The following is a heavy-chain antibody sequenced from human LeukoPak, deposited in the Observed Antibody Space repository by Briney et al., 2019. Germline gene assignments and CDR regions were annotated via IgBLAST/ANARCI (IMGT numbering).Heavy chain of an antibody. V-gene: IGHV4-59*01. J-gene: IGHJ2*01. CDR3: ARAMDYYDSSGYEYNWYFDL. Sequence: SETLSLTCTVSGGSISSYYWSWIRQPPGKGLEWIGYIYYSGSTNYNPSLKSRVTISVDTSKNQFSLKLSSVTAADTAVYYCARAMDYYDSSGYEYNWYFDLWGRGTLVTVSS. CDR1: GGSISSYY. CDR2: IYYSGST. D-gene: IGHD3-22*01.